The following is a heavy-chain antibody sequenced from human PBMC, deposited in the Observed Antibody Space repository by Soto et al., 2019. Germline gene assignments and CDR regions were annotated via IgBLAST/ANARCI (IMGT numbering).Heavy chain of an antibody. J-gene: IGHJ5*02. CDR3: ARQVPAAIRLGWFDP. D-gene: IGHD2-2*02. Sequence: SETLSLTXTVSGGSISRSSYYWGWIRQPPGKGLELIGSIYYSGSTYYRPSLKSRVTISVDTSKNQFSLKLSSVTAADTAVYYCARQVPAAIRLGWFDPWGQGTLVT. CDR1: GGSISRSSYY. CDR2: IYYSGST. V-gene: IGHV4-39*01.